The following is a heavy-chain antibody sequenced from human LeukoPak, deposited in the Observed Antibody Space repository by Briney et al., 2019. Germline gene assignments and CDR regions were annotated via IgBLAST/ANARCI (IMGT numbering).Heavy chain of an antibody. CDR1: GFVFSSYT. CDR3: ARNYILEYYMDV. V-gene: IGHV3-7*01. Sequence: PGRSLRLSCAASGFVFSSYTMHWVRQAPDKGLEWVANIKPDGSEKNHVDSVKGRFTISRDNAKNSLYLQMNSLRPEDTAVYYCARNYILEYYMDVWGTGTTVTVSS. J-gene: IGHJ6*03. CDR2: IKPDGSEK. D-gene: IGHD5-24*01.